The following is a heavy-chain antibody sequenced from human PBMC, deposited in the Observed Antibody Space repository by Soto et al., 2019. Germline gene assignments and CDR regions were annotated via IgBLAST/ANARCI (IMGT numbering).Heavy chain of an antibody. V-gene: IGHV3-48*01. D-gene: IGHD5-18*01. CDR2: ISSGSGAI. J-gene: IGHJ3*01. Sequence: GGSLGLSCAASGFDFSSYPTDWFRQAPGKGLEWISYISSGSGAIHYADSVRGRFTISRDDAKNTLYLQMHSLRAEGTALYFWVRERGYSDSFDDWGRGTMVSV. CDR1: GFDFSSYP. CDR3: VRERGYSDSFDD.